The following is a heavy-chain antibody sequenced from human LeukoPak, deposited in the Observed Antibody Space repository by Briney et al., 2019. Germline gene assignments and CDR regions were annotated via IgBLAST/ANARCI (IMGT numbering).Heavy chain of an antibody. V-gene: IGHV1-3*01. CDR1: GYTFTDYT. Sequence: ASVKVSCKASGYTFTDYTMHWLRQAPGQRLDWMGWINGGSGYTKYSPEFQGRVTITRDTSASTAYMELSSLRSEDTAVYYCANPRYDSSGYYYVDWGQGTLVTVSP. CDR3: ANPRYDSSGYYYVD. D-gene: IGHD3-22*01. J-gene: IGHJ4*02. CDR2: INGGSGYT.